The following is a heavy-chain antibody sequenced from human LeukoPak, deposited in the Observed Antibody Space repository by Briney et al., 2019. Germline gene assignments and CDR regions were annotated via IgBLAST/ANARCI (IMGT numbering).Heavy chain of an antibody. J-gene: IGHJ5*02. CDR2: ISAYNGNT. V-gene: IGHV1-18*01. CDR1: GYTFTSYG. Sequence: ASVKVSCKASGYTFTSYGISWVRQAPGQGLEWMGWISAYNGNTNYAQKLQGRVTMTTDTSTSTAYMELRSLRSDDTAVYYCARETSQAVWFGELYNWFDPWGQGTLVTVSS. CDR3: ARETSQAVWFGELYNWFDP. D-gene: IGHD3-10*01.